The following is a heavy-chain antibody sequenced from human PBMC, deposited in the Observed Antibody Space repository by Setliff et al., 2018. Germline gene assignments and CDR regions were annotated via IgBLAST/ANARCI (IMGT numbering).Heavy chain of an antibody. V-gene: IGHV3-7*01. CDR1: GFTLSYYW. CDR3: TRDIVVFTDIDYYYSGMDV. D-gene: IGHD2-21*01. Sequence: GGSLRLSCAASGFTLSYYWMGWVRQAPGKGLEWVANIQQDGSEKYHVDSVMGRFTISRDNAKNTLSLQMNTLKAEDTAVYYCTRDIVVFTDIDYYYSGMDVWGQGTAVTVSS. J-gene: IGHJ6*02. CDR2: IQQDGSEK.